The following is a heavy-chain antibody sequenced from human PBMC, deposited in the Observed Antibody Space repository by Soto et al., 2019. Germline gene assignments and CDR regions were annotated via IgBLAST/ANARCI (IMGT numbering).Heavy chain of an antibody. CDR1: GYTFTSYG. D-gene: IGHD1-20*01. CDR2: ISAYNGNT. V-gene: IGHV1-18*01. Sequence: ASVKVSCKASGYTFTSYGISWVRQAPGQGLEWMGWISAYNGNTNYAQKLQGRVTMTTDTSTSTAYMELRSLRSDDTAVYYCARLPYNWNDRGFGYWGQGTLVTVSS. CDR3: ARLPYNWNDRGFGY. J-gene: IGHJ4*02.